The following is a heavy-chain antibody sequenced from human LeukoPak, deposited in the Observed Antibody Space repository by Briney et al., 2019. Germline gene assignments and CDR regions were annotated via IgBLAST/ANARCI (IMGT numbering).Heavy chain of an antibody. Sequence: SSVKVSCKASGGTVSSYAISWVRQAPGQGLEWMGGIIPIFGTANYAQKFQGRVTITTDESTSTAYMELSSLRSEDTAVYYCAREGYCSSTSCWYYMDVWGKGTTVTVSS. CDR2: IIPIFGTA. V-gene: IGHV1-69*05. J-gene: IGHJ6*03. CDR1: GGTVSSYA. CDR3: AREGYCSSTSCWYYMDV. D-gene: IGHD2-2*01.